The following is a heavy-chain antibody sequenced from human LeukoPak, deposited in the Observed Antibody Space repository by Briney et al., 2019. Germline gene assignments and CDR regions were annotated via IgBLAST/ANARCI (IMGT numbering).Heavy chain of an antibody. CDR2: IYYSGST. D-gene: IGHD3-22*01. Sequence: KASETLSLTCTVSGGFISSSSYYWGWIRQPPGKGLEWIGSIYYSGSTYYNPSLKSRVTISVDTSKNQFSLKLSSVTAADTAVYYCARLDDSSGYYLFDYWGQGTLVTVSS. CDR3: ARLDDSSGYYLFDY. CDR1: GGFISSSSYY. V-gene: IGHV4-39*01. J-gene: IGHJ4*02.